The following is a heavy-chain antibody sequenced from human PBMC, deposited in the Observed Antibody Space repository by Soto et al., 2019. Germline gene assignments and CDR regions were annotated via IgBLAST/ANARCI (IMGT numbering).Heavy chain of an antibody. V-gene: IGHV1-18*01. J-gene: IGHJ4*02. CDR3: ARGPTDYYDNSDNYFLDY. CDR2: ISTYNGNT. Sequence: QVQLVQSGAEVKKPGASVKVSCKASGYTFITYGVSWVRQAPGQGLDWLGWISTYNGNTRYAERLQGRVTMTTDTTTNTGDMELRNLRSDDTAVYYCARGPTDYYDNSDNYFLDYWGQGTLVTVSS. D-gene: IGHD3-22*01. CDR1: GYTFITYG.